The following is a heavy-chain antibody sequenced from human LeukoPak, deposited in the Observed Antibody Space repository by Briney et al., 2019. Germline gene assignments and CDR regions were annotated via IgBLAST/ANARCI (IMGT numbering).Heavy chain of an antibody. V-gene: IGHV3-7*01. D-gene: IGHD2-2*01. Sequence: GGSLRLSCAASGFTFDDYGMSWVRQAPGKGLEWVANIKLDGSEKYYVDSVKGRFTISRDSAKNSLYLQMNSLRAEDTAVYYCARVSAAHYYFDSWGQGTLVTVSS. CDR2: IKLDGSEK. J-gene: IGHJ4*02. CDR1: GFTFDDYG. CDR3: ARVSAAHYYFDS.